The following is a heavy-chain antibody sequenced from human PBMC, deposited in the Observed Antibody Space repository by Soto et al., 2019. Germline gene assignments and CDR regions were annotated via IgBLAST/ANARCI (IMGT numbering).Heavy chain of an antibody. Sequence: PGESLKISCKGSGYSFTSYWIGWVRQMPGKGLEWMGIIYPGDSDTRYSPSFQGQVTISADKSISTAYLQWSSLKASDTAMYYCARHRSYGQDYYYYDGKDVWSQGNTVTVSS. D-gene: IGHD5-18*01. CDR1: GYSFTSYW. J-gene: IGHJ6*02. CDR2: IYPGDSDT. V-gene: IGHV5-51*01. CDR3: ARHRSYGQDYYYYDGKDV.